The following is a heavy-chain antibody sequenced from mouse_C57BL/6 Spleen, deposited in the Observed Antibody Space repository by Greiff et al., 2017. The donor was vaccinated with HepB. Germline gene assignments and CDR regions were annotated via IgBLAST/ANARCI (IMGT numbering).Heavy chain of an antibody. CDR2: ISYSGST. D-gene: IGHD3-3*01. CDR3: ARSGDGYYFDY. V-gene: IGHV3-1*01. J-gene: IGHJ2*01. CDR1: GYSITSGYD. Sequence: EVKLMESGPGMVKPSQSLSLTCTVTGYSITSGYDWHWIRHFPGNKLEWMGYISYSGSTNYNPSLKSRISITHDTSKNHFFLELNSVTTEDTATYYCARSGDGYYFDYWRQGTTLTVST.